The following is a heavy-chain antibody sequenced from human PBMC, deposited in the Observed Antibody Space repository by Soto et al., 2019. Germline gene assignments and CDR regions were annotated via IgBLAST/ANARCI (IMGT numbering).Heavy chain of an antibody. CDR1: GFTFSSYW. V-gene: IGHV3-74*01. CDR3: ARDRYYYYGMDV. Sequence: GGSLRLSCAASGFTFSSYWMHWVRQAPGKGLVWVSRINSDGSSTSYADSVKGRFTISRDNTKNTLYLQMNSLRAEDTAVYYCARDRYYYYGMDVWGQGTTVTVSS. J-gene: IGHJ6*02. CDR2: INSDGSST.